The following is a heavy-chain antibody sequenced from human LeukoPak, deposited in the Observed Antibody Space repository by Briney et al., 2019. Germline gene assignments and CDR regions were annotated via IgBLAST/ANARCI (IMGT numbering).Heavy chain of an antibody. CDR1: GFTFADYP. V-gene: IGHV3-43*01. CDR3: VKDASRPEYFHH. CDR2: ISWDGGCT. Sequence: GGSLRLSCAASGFTFADYPMHWVRQGPGKGLEWVSLISWDGGCTYYGDSVKGRFSISRDNSKNSLYLQMNSLRTEDTALYYCVKDASRPEYFHHWGQGTLVTVSS. J-gene: IGHJ1*01.